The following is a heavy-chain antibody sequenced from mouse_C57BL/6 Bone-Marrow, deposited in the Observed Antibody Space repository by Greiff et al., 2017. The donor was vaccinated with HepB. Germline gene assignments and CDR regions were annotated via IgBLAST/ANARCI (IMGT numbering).Heavy chain of an antibody. D-gene: IGHD2-4*01. J-gene: IGHJ1*03. CDR3: ARNRDYDRYFDV. V-gene: IGHV1-54*01. Sequence: VKLQESGAELVRPGTSVKVSCKASGYAFTNYLIEWVKQRPGQGLEWIGVINPGSGGTNYNEKFKGKATLTADKSSSTAYMQLSSLTSEDSAVYFCARNRDYDRYFDVWGTGTTVTVSS. CDR2: INPGSGGT. CDR1: GYAFTNYL.